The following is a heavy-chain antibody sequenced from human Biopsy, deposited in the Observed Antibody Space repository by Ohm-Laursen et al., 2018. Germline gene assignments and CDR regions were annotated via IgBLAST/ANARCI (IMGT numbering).Heavy chain of an antibody. CDR2: ISGGGTI. D-gene: IGHD4-23*01. Sequence: SLRLSCSASGSSFSDYHMRWIRQAPGRGLEWVSYISGGGTIYYGDSMKGRVTISRDNAKSSLYLQMHSLRAEDTAAYYCARDTRWSPYSMDVWGQGTTVTVSS. J-gene: IGHJ6*02. CDR1: GSSFSDYH. V-gene: IGHV3-11*01. CDR3: ARDTRWSPYSMDV.